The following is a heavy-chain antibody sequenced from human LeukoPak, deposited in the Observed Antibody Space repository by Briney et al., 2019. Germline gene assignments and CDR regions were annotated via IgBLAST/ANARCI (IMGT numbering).Heavy chain of an antibody. V-gene: IGHV3-23*01. D-gene: IGHD6-19*01. J-gene: IGHJ4*02. CDR2: IGGSGDKT. Sequence: GGSLRLSCAASGFTFNRNAISWVRQAPGKGLEWVSTIGGSGDKTFYADSVKGRFTISRDNSKNMVHLQMNSLTGEDTALYYCVRRGDASSGWGDHDFWGQGALVTISS. CDR3: VRRGDASSGWGDHDF. CDR1: GFTFNRNA.